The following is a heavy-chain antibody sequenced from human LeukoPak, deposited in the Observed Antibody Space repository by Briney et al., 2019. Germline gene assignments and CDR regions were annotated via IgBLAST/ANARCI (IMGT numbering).Heavy chain of an antibody. Sequence: GGSLRLSCAASGFSFSSYSMNWVRQAPGRGLEWVANINQDGSEKYYVDSVKGRITISRDNAKRSLYLQMNSLRAEDTAMYYCARDVVDTAMVALYSWIDPWGQGGLVTVSS. CDR2: INQDGSEK. J-gene: IGHJ5*02. CDR3: ARDVVDTAMVALYSWIDP. CDR1: GFSFSSYS. D-gene: IGHD5-18*01. V-gene: IGHV3-7*01.